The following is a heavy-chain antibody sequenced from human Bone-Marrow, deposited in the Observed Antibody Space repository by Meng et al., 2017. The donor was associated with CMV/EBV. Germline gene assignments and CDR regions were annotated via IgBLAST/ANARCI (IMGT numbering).Heavy chain of an antibody. D-gene: IGHD3-16*01. CDR3: AGMGDEYYYYGMDV. J-gene: IGHJ6*02. Sequence: GESLKISCAASGFTVSSNYMSWVRQAPGKGLEWVSVIYSGGSTYYADSVKGRFTISRDNSKNTLYLQMNSLRAEDTAVYYCAGMGDEYYYYGMDVWGQGTTVTFYS. CDR2: IYSGGST. V-gene: IGHV3-53*01. CDR1: GFTVSSNY.